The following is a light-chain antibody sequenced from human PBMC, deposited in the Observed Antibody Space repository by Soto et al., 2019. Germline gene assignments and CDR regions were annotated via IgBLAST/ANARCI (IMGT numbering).Light chain of an antibody. CDR3: QQLRAYPPT. V-gene: IGKV1-9*01. CDR1: QTINNY. CDR2: PAS. Sequence: DIQLTQSPPFLSASVGDRVTVTCRASQTINNYLAWFRKKEGKAPEFLIYPASTLQGGVPSRFSGHGFGINFTLTISSLQPEDFATYYCQQLRAYPPTFGQGTKLDIK. J-gene: IGKJ2*01.